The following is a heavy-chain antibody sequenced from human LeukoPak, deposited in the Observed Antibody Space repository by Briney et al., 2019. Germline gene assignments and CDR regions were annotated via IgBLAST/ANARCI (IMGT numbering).Heavy chain of an antibody. D-gene: IGHD5-12*01. CDR2: IYYSGST. Sequence: PSRTLSLTCTVSGGSISSGDYYWSWIRQHPGKGLEWIGYIYYSGSTYYNPSLKSRVTISVDTSKNQFSLKLSSVTAADTAVYYCARDRYSGYDPTVWGQGTLVTVSS. V-gene: IGHV4-31*03. CDR1: GGSISSGDYY. CDR3: ARDRYSGYDPTV. J-gene: IGHJ4*02.